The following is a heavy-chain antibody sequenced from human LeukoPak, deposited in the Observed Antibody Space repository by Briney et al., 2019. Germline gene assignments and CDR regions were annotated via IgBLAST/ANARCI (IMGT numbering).Heavy chain of an antibody. CDR3: ARDPGSIVVVPAAIRFDY. J-gene: IGHJ4*02. V-gene: IGHV3-21*01. Sequence: GGSLRLSCAASGFTFRSYSMNWVRQAPGKGLEWVSSISSSSSYIYYADSVKGRFTISRDNAKNSLYLQMNSLRAEDTAVYYCARDPGSIVVVPAAIRFDYWGQGTLVTVSS. D-gene: IGHD2-2*01. CDR1: GFTFRSYS. CDR2: ISSSSSYI.